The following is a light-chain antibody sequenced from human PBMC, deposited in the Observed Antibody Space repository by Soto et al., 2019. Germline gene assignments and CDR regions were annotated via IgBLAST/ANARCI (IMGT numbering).Light chain of an antibody. Sequence: DLQMTQSPSSVSASVGDRVTISCRASRSISNWLVWYQQIPGKAPRLLIYDASSLQSGVPSRFSGSGSGTYFTLTIHSLQPEDFATYYCQQVSDFPLTFGQGTRLEI. CDR3: QQVSDFPLT. CDR1: RSISNW. CDR2: DAS. J-gene: IGKJ5*01. V-gene: IGKV1-12*01.